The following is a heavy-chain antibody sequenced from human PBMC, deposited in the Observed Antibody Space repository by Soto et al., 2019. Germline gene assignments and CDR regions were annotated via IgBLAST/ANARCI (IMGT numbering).Heavy chain of an antibody. Sequence: EVQLVESGGGLVQPGGSLRLSCAASGFTFSDYYLDWVRQAPGKGLEWVGRSRNKANSYTTEYAASVKGRFTFSRDDSKSSLYLQTNSLKTEDTAVYYCARAQREAGTTYFQHWGQGTLVTVFS. V-gene: IGHV3-72*01. J-gene: IGHJ1*01. CDR2: SRNKANSYTT. CDR3: ARAQREAGTTYFQH. D-gene: IGHD1-7*01. CDR1: GFTFSDYY.